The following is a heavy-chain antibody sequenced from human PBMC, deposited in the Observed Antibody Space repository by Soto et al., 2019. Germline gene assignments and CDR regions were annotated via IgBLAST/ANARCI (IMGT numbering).Heavy chain of an antibody. Sequence: LRLSFAASGFTFSSYAMSWVRQAPGKGLEWVSAISGSGGSTYYADSVKGRFTISRDNSKNTLYLQMNSLRAEDTAVYYCAKDLNYMIVADSAFAIWGPGTRAPVS. D-gene: IGHD3-22*01. CDR3: AKDLNYMIVADSAFAI. J-gene: IGHJ3*02. CDR2: ISGSGGST. CDR1: GFTFSSYA. V-gene: IGHV3-23*01.